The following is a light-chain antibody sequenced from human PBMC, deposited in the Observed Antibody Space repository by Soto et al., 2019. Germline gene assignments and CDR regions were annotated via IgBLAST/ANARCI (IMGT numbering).Light chain of an antibody. Sequence: IGVTQSPCTLSLSPGERATLSCRASQSVSSSYLAWYQQKPGQAPRLLIYGASSRATGIPDRFSGSGSGTDFTLTISRLEPEDFAVYYCQQYGNSPWTFGQGTKVDIK. CDR1: QSVSSSY. J-gene: IGKJ1*01. CDR3: QQYGNSPWT. CDR2: GAS. V-gene: IGKV3-20*01.